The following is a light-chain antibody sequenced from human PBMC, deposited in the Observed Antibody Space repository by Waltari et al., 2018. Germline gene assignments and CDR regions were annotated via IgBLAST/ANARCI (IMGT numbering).Light chain of an antibody. V-gene: IGLV1-47*01. CDR1: SYNIGSNY. Sequence: QSVLTQPPSASGTPGQSVTISCSGSSYNIGSNYVYWYQQLPGTAPKLLIHRNNQRPSGVPDRFSGSKSGTSASLAISGLRSEDEADYYCAAWDDSLSGVVFGGGTKLTVL. J-gene: IGLJ2*01. CDR3: AAWDDSLSGVV. CDR2: RNN.